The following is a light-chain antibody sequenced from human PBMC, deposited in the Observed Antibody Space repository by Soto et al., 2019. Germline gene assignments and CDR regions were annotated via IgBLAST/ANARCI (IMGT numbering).Light chain of an antibody. CDR1: LSVSSY. CDR2: DAS. Sequence: EIVLTQSPATLHLSPGERATLSCRASLSVSSYLAWYQQKPGQAPRLLIYDASNRATGIPARFSGSGSETDFTLTIISLGPEDFAVYYCQRRSNWLWTFGQGTKVVIK. V-gene: IGKV3-11*01. CDR3: QRRSNWLWT. J-gene: IGKJ1*01.